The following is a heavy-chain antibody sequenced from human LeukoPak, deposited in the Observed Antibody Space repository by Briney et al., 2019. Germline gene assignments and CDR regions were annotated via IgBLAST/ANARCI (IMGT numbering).Heavy chain of an antibody. J-gene: IGHJ6*03. V-gene: IGHV3-48*03. CDR3: AREHYFYYMDG. Sequence: GGSLRLSCAASGFTFSSYEMNWVRQAPGKGLEWVSYISSSGSTIYYADSVKGRFTISRDNAKNSLYLQMNSLRAEDTAVYYCAREHYFYYMDGWGKGTTVTVSS. CDR1: GFTFSSYE. CDR2: ISSSGSTI.